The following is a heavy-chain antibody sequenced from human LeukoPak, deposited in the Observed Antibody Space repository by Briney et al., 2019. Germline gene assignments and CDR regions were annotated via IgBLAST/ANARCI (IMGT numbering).Heavy chain of an antibody. Sequence: SETLSLTCTVSGDSISSGDYYWSWIRQPAGKGLEWIGRISSSGSTNYNPSLKGRVTISVDTSKNQFSLKVNSVTAADTAVYYCARGDCSSTICYSPMDVWGKGTTVTVSS. CDR2: ISSSGST. J-gene: IGHJ6*03. CDR1: GDSISSGDYY. V-gene: IGHV4-61*02. CDR3: ARGDCSSTICYSPMDV. D-gene: IGHD2-2*01.